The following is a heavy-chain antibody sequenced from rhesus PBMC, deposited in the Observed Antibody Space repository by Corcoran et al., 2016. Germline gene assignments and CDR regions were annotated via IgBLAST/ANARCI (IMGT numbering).Heavy chain of an antibody. CDR2: ISGSSGST. V-gene: IGHV4-65*01. CDR1: GGSISSSNW. Sequence: QVQLQESGPGLVKPSETLSLTCAVSGGSISSSNWWSWIRQPPGKGLEWIGYISGSSGSTYYNPSLKSRVTMSTDTSKNQFSLKLSSVTAADTAVYYCARDWYSGSWSPYYFDYWGQGVLVTVSS. CDR3: ARDWYSGSWSPYYFDY. J-gene: IGHJ4*01. D-gene: IGHD6-25*01.